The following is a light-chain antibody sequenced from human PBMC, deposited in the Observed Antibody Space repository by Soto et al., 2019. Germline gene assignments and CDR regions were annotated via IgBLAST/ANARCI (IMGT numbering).Light chain of an antibody. CDR2: GNS. Sequence: QLVLTQPPSVSGAPGQRVTISCTGSSSNIGAGYDVHWYQQLPGTAPKLLIYGNSNRPSGVPDRFSGSKSGTSASLAITGLQAEDEADYYCQSYDSSLSGSGVFGGETQLTVL. CDR3: QSYDSSLSGSGV. CDR1: SSNIGAGYD. J-gene: IGLJ2*01. V-gene: IGLV1-40*01.